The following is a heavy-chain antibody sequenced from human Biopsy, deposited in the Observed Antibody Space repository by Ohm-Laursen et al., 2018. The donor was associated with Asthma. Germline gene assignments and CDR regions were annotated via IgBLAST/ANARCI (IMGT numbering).Heavy chain of an antibody. Sequence: SVKVSCKASGGSFSNFAFSWVRQAPGHGLEWMGAILTKFDITSYAEKFQGRVTITADKSTSTTYMELSRLRSEDTAVYYCARSYDTDSYPVLVLDYWGQGTLVTVSS. V-gene: IGHV1-69*10. CDR3: ARSYDTDSYPVLVLDY. D-gene: IGHD3-22*01. CDR2: ILTKFDIT. CDR1: GGSFSNFA. J-gene: IGHJ4*02.